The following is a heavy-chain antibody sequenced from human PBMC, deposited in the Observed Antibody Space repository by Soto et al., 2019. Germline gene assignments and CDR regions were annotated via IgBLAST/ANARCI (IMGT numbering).Heavy chain of an antibody. J-gene: IGHJ4*02. D-gene: IGHD2-15*01. Sequence: PSETLSLTCTVSGGSISSGDYYWSWIRQPPGKGLEWIGYIYYSGSTYYNPSLKSRVTISVDTSKNQFSLKVSSVTAADTAVYYCARGNTPLDYWGQGALVTVSS. CDR2: IYYSGST. V-gene: IGHV4-30-4*01. CDR3: ARGNTPLDY. CDR1: GGSISSGDYY.